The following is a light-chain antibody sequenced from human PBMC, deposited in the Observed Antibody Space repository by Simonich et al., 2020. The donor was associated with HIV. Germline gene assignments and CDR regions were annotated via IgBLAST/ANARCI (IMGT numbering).Light chain of an antibody. CDR3: QQYYSTPLT. J-gene: IGKJ4*01. CDR2: WAS. V-gene: IGKV4-1*01. CDR1: QSLLYSSNNKNY. Sequence: DIVMTQSPDSLAVSLGERATINCKSSQSLLYSSNNKNYLAWYQQKPGKPPKLLIYWASTRESGVPDRFSGSGSGTDFTLTISSLQAEDVAVYYCQQYYSTPLTFGGGTKVEIK.